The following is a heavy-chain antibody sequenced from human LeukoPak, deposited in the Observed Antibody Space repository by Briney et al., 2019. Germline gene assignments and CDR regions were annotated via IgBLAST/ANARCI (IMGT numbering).Heavy chain of an antibody. J-gene: IGHJ4*02. Sequence: PSETLSLTCAVSGYSISSGYYWGWIRQPPGKGLEWIGSIYHSGSTYYNPSLKSRVTISVDTSKNQFSLKLSSVTAADTAVYYCASGADFWSGYFDYWGQGTLVTVSS. CDR3: ASGADFWSGYFDY. CDR1: GYSISSGYY. D-gene: IGHD3-3*01. V-gene: IGHV4-38-2*01. CDR2: IYHSGST.